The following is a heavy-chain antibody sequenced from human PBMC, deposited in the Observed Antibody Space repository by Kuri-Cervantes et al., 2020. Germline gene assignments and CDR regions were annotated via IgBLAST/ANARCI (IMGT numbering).Heavy chain of an antibody. CDR3: ARSNRITMVRGVNLNWFDP. Sequence: SVKVSCKASGGTFSSYAISWVRQAPGQGLEWMGGIIPIFGTANYAQKFQGRVTITADESTSTAYMELSSLRSEDTTVYYCARSNRITMVRGVNLNWFDPWGQGTLVTVSS. CDR2: IIPIFGTA. CDR1: GGTFSSYA. J-gene: IGHJ5*02. D-gene: IGHD3-10*01. V-gene: IGHV1-69*13.